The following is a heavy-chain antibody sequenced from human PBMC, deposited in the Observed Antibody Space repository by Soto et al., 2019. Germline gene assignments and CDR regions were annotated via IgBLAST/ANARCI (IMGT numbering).Heavy chain of an antibody. J-gene: IGHJ3*01. V-gene: IGHV3-33*01. Sequence: QVQLVESGGGVVQPKRSLSLSCAASGFRVRTPGMHGVRQAPGKGLEGVALIWNDGNNKVYADSVKGRFTISNDNSQNTIYLQMDSLRGEDTALYYCARDDNLQGNAFDVWGQGTMVTVSS. CDR1: GFRVRTPG. CDR3: ARDDNLQGNAFDV. CDR2: IWNDGNNK. D-gene: IGHD3-10*01.